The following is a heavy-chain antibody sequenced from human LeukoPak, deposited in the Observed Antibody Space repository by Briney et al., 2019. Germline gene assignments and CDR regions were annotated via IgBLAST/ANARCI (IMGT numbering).Heavy chain of an antibody. CDR3: ARDCSGGSCYSNAFDI. J-gene: IGHJ3*02. V-gene: IGHV4-59*01. CDR2: IYYSGST. CDR1: GGSISSYY. Sequence: SETVSLTCTVSGGSISSYYWSWIRQPPGKGLEWIGYIYYSGSTNYNPSLKSRVTISVDTSKNQFSLKLSSVTAADTAVYYCARDCSGGSCYSNAFDIWGQGTMVTVSS. D-gene: IGHD2-15*01.